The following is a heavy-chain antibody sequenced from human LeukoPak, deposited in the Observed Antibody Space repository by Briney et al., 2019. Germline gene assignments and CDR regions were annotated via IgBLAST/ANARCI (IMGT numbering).Heavy chain of an antibody. J-gene: IGHJ6*03. CDR2: INQDGRQK. V-gene: IGHV3-7*01. Sequence: PGGSLRPSCAASGFTFTNYWMTWVRQAPGKRLEWVATINQDGRQKYYLDSVKGRFTISRDNPKNTLYLQMNSLRAEDTAVYYCAKDGGVRGPDYYYYMDVWGKGTTVTISS. CDR3: AKDGGVRGPDYYYYMDV. D-gene: IGHD3-10*01. CDR1: GFTFTNYW.